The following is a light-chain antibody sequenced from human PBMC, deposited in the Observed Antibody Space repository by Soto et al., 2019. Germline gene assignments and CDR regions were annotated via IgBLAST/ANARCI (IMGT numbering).Light chain of an antibody. CDR3: QQYGSSPYT. V-gene: IGKV3-20*01. CDR1: QSVSSSY. CDR2: GAS. J-gene: IGKJ2*01. Sequence: EIVLTQSPGTLSLSPGERATLSCRASQSVSSSYLAWYQQKPGQAPRLLIYGASSRATGIPDRFSGSGSAKDFTLTSSRLAPEDFAVYYCQQYGSSPYTFGQGTKLEIK.